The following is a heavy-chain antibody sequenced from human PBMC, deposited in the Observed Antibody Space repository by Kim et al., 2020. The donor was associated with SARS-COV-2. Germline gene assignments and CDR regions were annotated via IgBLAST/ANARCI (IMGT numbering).Heavy chain of an antibody. Sequence: GGSLRLSCAASRFTFNTFTMNWVRQAPGKGLEWVSSISSVSSYIFYADSVKGRFTISRDNARNSLYLQMNSLRAEDTAMYYCARGGYGGNSRLDYWGQGILVTVSS. D-gene: IGHD4-17*01. CDR1: RFTFNTFT. J-gene: IGHJ4*02. CDR2: ISSVSSYI. V-gene: IGHV3-21*01. CDR3: ARGGYGGNSRLDY.